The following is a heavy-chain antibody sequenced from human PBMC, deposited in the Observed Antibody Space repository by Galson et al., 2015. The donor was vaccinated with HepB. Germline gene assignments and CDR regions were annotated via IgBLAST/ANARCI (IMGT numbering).Heavy chain of an antibody. Sequence: QSGAEVKKPGESLKISCKASGYTFTSYAMNWVRQAPGQGLEWMGWINTNTGNPTYAQGFTGRFVFSLDTSVSTAYLQISSLKAEDTAVYYCARDATWLVRGGDAFDIWGQGTMVTVSS. CDR1: GYTFTSYA. CDR3: ARDATWLVRGGDAFDI. D-gene: IGHD6-19*01. CDR2: INTNTGNP. J-gene: IGHJ3*02. V-gene: IGHV7-4-1*02.